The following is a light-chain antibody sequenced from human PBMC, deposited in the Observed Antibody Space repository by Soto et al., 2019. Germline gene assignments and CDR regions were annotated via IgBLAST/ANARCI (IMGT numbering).Light chain of an antibody. V-gene: IGKV1-9*01. Sequence: DIQLTQSPSFLSASVGDRVTITCRASQDISNFLAWYQQKPGKAPKLLIYAASTLQSGVPSRFSGSGSGREFTLTIGSLQPEDFATYHCQQLNSYPIATFGGGTKVDIK. CDR1: QDISNF. CDR3: QQLNSYPIAT. CDR2: AAS. J-gene: IGKJ4*01.